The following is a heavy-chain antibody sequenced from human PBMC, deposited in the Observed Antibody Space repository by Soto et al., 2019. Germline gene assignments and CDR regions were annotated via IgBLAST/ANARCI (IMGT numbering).Heavy chain of an antibody. V-gene: IGHV4-34*01. D-gene: IGHD3-3*01. CDR3: ARGPMFGWFDP. CDR2: INHSGSM. J-gene: IGHJ5*02. CDR1: GGSFSGYS. Sequence: QVQLQQWGAGLLKPSETLSLTCAVYGGSFSGYSWTWIRQPPGKGLEWIGEINHSGSMNYNPSLTSRVTISVDTSKNQFSLKLTSVTAADTAVYYCARGPMFGWFDPWGQGTLVTVS.